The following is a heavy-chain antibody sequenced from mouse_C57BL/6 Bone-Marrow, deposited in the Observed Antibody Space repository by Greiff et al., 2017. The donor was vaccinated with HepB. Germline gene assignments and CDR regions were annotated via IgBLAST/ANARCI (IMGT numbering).Heavy chain of an antibody. CDR1: GFNIKDYY. CDR3: ARAGDAYYAMGS. CDR2: IDPEDGET. Sequence: EVKLMESGAELVKPGASVKLSCTASGFNIKDYYMHWVKQRTEQGLEWIGRIDPEDGETKYDPKFQGKATITADTSSNTAYLQRSSLTSEDTAVYCCARAGDAYYAMGSGGKGTSVPVPS. V-gene: IGHV14-2*01. D-gene: IGHD3-3*01. J-gene: IGHJ4*01.